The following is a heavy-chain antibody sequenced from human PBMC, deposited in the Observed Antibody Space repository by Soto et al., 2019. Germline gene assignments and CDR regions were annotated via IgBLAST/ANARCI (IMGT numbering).Heavy chain of an antibody. Sequence: SVKVSCKASGGTFSSYAISWVRQAPGQGLEWMGGIIPIFGTANYAQKLQGRVTMTTDTSTSTAYMELRSLRSDDTAVYYCARDGIRFLEWDYRTNVWGQGTTVTVSS. CDR1: GGTFSSYA. CDR2: IIPIFGTA. V-gene: IGHV1-69*05. D-gene: IGHD3-3*01. CDR3: ARDGIRFLEWDYRTNV. J-gene: IGHJ6*02.